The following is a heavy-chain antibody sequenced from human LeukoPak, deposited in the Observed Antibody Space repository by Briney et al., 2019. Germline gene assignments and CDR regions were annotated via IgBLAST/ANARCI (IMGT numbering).Heavy chain of an antibody. Sequence: ASVKVSCKASGYTFTSYGISWVRQAPGQGLEWIGWISAYNGNTNYALKLQGRVTMTIDTSTSTAYMELRSLRSDDTAVYYCARDLGELEWSYYFDYWGQGTLVTVSS. J-gene: IGHJ4*02. D-gene: IGHD1-1*01. CDR3: ARDLGELEWSYYFDY. CDR1: GYTFTSYG. V-gene: IGHV1-18*01. CDR2: ISAYNGNT.